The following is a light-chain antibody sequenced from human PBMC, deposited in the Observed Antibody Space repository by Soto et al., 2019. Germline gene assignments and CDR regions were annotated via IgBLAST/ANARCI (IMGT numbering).Light chain of an antibody. Sequence: DIPMTQSPSSLSASVGDRVTITCRASQTISSYINRYQQKPGKAPKLLIYAASSLQSGVPSRFSASGSGTDFTLTISSLQPEDFATYYCQQSHSIPYTFGQGTKLEIK. CDR3: QQSHSIPYT. CDR1: QTISSY. CDR2: AAS. V-gene: IGKV1-39*01. J-gene: IGKJ2*01.